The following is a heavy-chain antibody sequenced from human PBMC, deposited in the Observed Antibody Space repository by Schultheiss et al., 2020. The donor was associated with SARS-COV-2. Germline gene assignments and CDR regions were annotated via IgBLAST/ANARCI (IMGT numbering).Heavy chain of an antibody. CDR2: ISSNGGST. D-gene: IGHD6-19*01. CDR3: ARVGTVAGTGTFDY. V-gene: IGHV3-64*04. CDR1: GFTFSSYA. Sequence: GESLKISCSASGFTFSSYAMHWVRQAPGKGLEYVSAISSNGGSTYYADSVKGRFTISRDNAKNSLYLQMNSLRAEDTAVYYCARVGTVAGTGTFDYWGQGTLVTVSS. J-gene: IGHJ4*02.